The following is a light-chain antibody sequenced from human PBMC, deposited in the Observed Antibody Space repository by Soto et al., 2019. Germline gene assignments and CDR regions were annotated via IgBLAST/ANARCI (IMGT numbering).Light chain of an antibody. V-gene: IGKV3D-15*01. J-gene: IGKJ4*01. CDR3: QQYNKWPRT. CDR1: ERLTTN. CDR2: GTY. Sequence: EIVMTQSPATLSVSPGEGVTLSCRASERLTTNLAWYQQSPGQAPRPLIYGTYTRATGIPTRFSGSGTGTEFTLTISSLESEDFAVYYCQQYNKWPRTFGGGTKVDI.